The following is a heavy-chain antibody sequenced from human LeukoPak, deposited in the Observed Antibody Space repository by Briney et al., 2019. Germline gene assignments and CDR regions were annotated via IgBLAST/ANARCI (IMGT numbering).Heavy chain of an antibody. D-gene: IGHD2-2*01. J-gene: IGHJ4*02. CDR1: GGTFSSYA. Sequence: GASVKVSCKASGGTFSSYAISWVRQAPGQGLEWMGWISAYNGNTNYAQKLQGRVTMTTDTSTSTAYMELRSLRSDDTAVYYCARVSDIVVVPAATRSFDYWGQGTLVTVSS. CDR3: ARVSDIVVVPAATRSFDY. V-gene: IGHV1-18*01. CDR2: ISAYNGNT.